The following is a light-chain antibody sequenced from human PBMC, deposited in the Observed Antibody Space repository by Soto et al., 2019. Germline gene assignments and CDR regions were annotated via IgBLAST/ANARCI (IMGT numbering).Light chain of an antibody. V-gene: IGLV2-23*03. J-gene: IGLJ1*01. CDR3: CSYAGSSTFVYV. CDR1: SSDVGSYNL. CDR2: EGS. Sequence: QSALPQPATVSGSAGQSITISCTGTSSDVGSYNLVSWYQQHPCKAPKLMIYEGSKRPSGVSNRFSGSKSGNTASLTISGLQAEDEADYYCCSYAGSSTFVYVFGTGTKVTVL.